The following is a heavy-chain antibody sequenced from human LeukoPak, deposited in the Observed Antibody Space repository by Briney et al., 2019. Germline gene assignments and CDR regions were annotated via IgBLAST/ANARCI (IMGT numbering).Heavy chain of an antibody. D-gene: IGHD3-10*01. CDR1: GYSISSGYY. V-gene: IGHV4-38-2*02. Sequence: SETLSLTCTVSGYSISSGYYWSWIRQPPGKGLEWIGEINHSGSTNYNPSLKSRVTISVDTSKNQFSLKLSSVTAADTAVYYCARRSSWFGELSENWFDPWGQGTLVTVSS. J-gene: IGHJ5*02. CDR2: INHSGST. CDR3: ARRSSWFGELSENWFDP.